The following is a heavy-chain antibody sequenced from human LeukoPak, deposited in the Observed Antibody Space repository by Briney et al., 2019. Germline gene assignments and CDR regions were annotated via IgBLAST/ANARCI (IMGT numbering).Heavy chain of an antibody. Sequence: PGGSLRLSCAASGFTFSSFGMHWVRQAPGKGREWVADIWYNGSNKYYAESVKGRFTISRDNSKNTLYLQMNSLRAEDTAVYYCSRGGYGDYNNWFDPWGQGTLVIVSS. CDR1: GFTFSSFG. V-gene: IGHV3-33*01. CDR3: SRGGYGDYNNWFDP. CDR2: IWYNGSNK. J-gene: IGHJ5*02. D-gene: IGHD4-17*01.